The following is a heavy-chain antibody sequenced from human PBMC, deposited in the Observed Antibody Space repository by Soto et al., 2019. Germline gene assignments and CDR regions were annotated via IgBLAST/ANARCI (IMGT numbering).Heavy chain of an antibody. Sequence: GGSLRLSCAASGFTFSSYWMSWVRQAPGKGLEWVANIKQDGSEKYYVDSVKGRFTISRDKAKNSLYLQMNSLRAEDTAVYYCASSSFPTYYDYIWGSYRPRGGAFDIWGQGTMVTVSS. CDR3: ASSSFPTYYDYIWGSYRPRGGAFDI. CDR1: GFTFSSYW. J-gene: IGHJ3*02. V-gene: IGHV3-7*01. CDR2: IKQDGSEK. D-gene: IGHD3-16*02.